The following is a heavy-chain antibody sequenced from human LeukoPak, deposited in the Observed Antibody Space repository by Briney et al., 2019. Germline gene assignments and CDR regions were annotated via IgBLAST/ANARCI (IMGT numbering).Heavy chain of an antibody. CDR1: GGSISSYY. V-gene: IGHV4-59*12. CDR2: IYYSGST. J-gene: IGHJ4*02. D-gene: IGHD1-1*01. Sequence: PSETLSLTCTVSGGSISSYYWSWIRQPPGKGLEWIGYIYYSGSTNYNPSLKSRVTISVDTSKNQFSLKLSSVTAADTAVYYCARDHQSTGTFDYWGQGTLATVSS. CDR3: ARDHQSTGTFDY.